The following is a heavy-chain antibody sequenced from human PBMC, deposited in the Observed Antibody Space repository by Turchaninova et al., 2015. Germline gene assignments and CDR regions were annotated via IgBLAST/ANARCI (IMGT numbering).Heavy chain of an antibody. J-gene: IGHJ6*04. CDR1: GSSIRGNYY. V-gene: IGHV4-38-2*01. Sequence: VKLKESGPGPVKPSEPLSLTCAVSGSSIRGNYYWGWIRQPPGRGLECISSIYHSWTPYYHPSLKSRLTISLDTSKNQFSLKLTSVTAADTAVYYCARHVQWELLWGKGTTVTVSS. CDR2: IYHSWTP. D-gene: IGHD1-26*01. CDR3: ARHVQWELL.